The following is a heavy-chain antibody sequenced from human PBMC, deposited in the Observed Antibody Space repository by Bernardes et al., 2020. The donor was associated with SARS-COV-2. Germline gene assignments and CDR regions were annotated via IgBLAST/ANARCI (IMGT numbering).Heavy chain of an antibody. CDR2: INSDGGSA. V-gene: IGHV3-74*01. D-gene: IGHD6-19*01. CDR1: GVTFNNYW. J-gene: IGHJ3*02. CDR3: AAIAVSGTAGSFDI. Sequence: GGSLRLSCSASGVTFNNYWMHWVRQGPGGGLVWVSRINSDGGSANYADSVRGRFTISRDNAKNTVYLQMNSLRVEDTAVYFCAAIAVSGTAGSFDIWGQGTMVTVSS.